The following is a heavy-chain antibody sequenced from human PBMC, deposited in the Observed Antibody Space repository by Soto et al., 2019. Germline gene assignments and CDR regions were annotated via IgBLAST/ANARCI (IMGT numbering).Heavy chain of an antibody. CDR1: GFTFSSYE. V-gene: IGHV3-48*03. CDR3: ARDLHLGGWYDSDY. D-gene: IGHD6-19*01. CDR2: ISSSGSTI. Sequence: EVQLVESGGGLVQPGGSLRLSCAASGFTFSSYEMNWVRQAPGKGLEWVSYISSSGSTIYYADSVKGRFTISRDNAKNSLYLQMNSLRAEDTAVYYCARDLHLGGWYDSDYWGQGTLVTVSS. J-gene: IGHJ4*02.